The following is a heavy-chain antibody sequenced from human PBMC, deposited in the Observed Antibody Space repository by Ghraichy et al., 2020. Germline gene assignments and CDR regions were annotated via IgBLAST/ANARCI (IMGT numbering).Heavy chain of an antibody. J-gene: IGHJ6*03. CDR1: AFNLSSYT. CDR3: AREGSQFLLRGSNYYYYIGV. Sequence: GGSLRLSCAASAFNLSSYTMHWVRQAPGKGLDWVAVISYDGTNKNYADSVKGRCTISRDNFKNMVYLQMKSLRTEDTAVYYCAREGSQFLLRGSNYYYYIGVWGKGTPVTLCS. D-gene: IGHD3-10*01. V-gene: IGHV3-30-3*01. CDR2: ISYDGTNK.